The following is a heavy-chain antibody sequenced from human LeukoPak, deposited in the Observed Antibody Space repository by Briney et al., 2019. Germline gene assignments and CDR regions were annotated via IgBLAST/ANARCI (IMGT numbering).Heavy chain of an antibody. J-gene: IGHJ3*02. Sequence: ASVKVSCKASGGTFSSYATSWVRQAPGQGLEWMGGIIPIFGTANYAQKFQGRVTITTDESTSTAYMELSSLRSEDTAVYYCARYYDPSRAFDIWGQGTMVTVSS. D-gene: IGHD3-3*01. CDR2: IIPIFGTA. V-gene: IGHV1-69*05. CDR3: ARYYDPSRAFDI. CDR1: GGTFSSYA.